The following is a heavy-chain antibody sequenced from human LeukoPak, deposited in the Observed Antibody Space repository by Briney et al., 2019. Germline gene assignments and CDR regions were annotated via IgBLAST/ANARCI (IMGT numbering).Heavy chain of an antibody. Sequence: PGGSLRLSCAASGFTFSSYAMHWVRQAPGKGLEGVAVISYDGSNKYYADSVKGRFTISRDNSKNTLYLQMNSLRAEDTAVYYCARGPKYCSSTSCYQDYWGQGTLVTVSS. CDR2: ISYDGSNK. D-gene: IGHD2-2*01. J-gene: IGHJ4*02. CDR1: GFTFSSYA. CDR3: ARGPKYCSSTSCYQDY. V-gene: IGHV3-30*04.